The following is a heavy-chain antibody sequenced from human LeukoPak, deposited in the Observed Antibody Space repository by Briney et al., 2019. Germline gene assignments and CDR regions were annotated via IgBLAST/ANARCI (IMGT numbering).Heavy chain of an antibody. CDR3: ARAFRPASDPHDFYNF. Sequence: GGSLRLSCAASGFTVSSSYMSWVRRAPGKGLEWVSVIYSGGSTYYADSVKGRFTISRDNSKNTMYLQMGSLRPEDMGVYYCARAFRPASDPHDFYNFWGRGTTVTVSS. D-gene: IGHD3/OR15-3a*01. CDR1: GFTVSSSY. V-gene: IGHV3-66*02. CDR2: IYSGGST. J-gene: IGHJ3*01.